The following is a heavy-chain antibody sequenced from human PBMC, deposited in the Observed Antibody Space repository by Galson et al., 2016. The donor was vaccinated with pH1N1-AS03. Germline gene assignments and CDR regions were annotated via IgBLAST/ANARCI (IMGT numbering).Heavy chain of an antibody. CDR1: GFTFTKSA. D-gene: IGHD3-16*01. Sequence: SLRLSCATSGFTFTKSAMSWVRQAPGKGLEWVSSVSGSGFGTFYSDSVKGRFTISRDNSKNTLYLQMYSLRADDSAVYFCATRKGDYDGPEEWGQGTLVTVSS. V-gene: IGHV3-23*01. J-gene: IGHJ4*02. CDR2: VSGSGFGT. CDR3: ATRKGDYDGPEE.